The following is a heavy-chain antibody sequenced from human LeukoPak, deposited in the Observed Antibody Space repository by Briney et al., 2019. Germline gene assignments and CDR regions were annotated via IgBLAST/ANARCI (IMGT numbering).Heavy chain of an antibody. CDR3: ARSVVVPAAMPYYFYYYGMDL. CDR2: IIPIFGTA. D-gene: IGHD2-2*01. J-gene: IGHJ6*02. CDR1: GGTFSSYD. Sequence: GASVKDSCTASGGTFSSYDVSWVRRAPGQGLERMGGIIPIFGTANYAQKFQGRVTITADESTSTAYMELSSLRSEDTAVYYCARSVVVPAAMPYYFYYYGMDLWGQGTTVTVSS. V-gene: IGHV1-69*13.